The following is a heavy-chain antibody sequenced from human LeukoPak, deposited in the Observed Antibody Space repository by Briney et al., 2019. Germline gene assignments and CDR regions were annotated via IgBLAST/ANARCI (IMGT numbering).Heavy chain of an antibody. Sequence: PSETLSLTCTVSGGSISSSSYYWGWNRQPPGKGLEWVAVIYRSGSTSHNPSLKSRVTISVDTSKNQFSLKLSSVTAADTAVYYCARATGIAAAGIIDAFEIWGQGTMDTVSS. J-gene: IGHJ3*02. CDR2: IYRSGST. V-gene: IGHV4-39*07. CDR1: GGSISSSSYY. D-gene: IGHD6-13*01. CDR3: ARATGIAAAGIIDAFEI.